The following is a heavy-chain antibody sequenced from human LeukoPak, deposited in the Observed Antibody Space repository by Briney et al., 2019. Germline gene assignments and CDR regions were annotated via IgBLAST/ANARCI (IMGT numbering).Heavy chain of an antibody. CDR1: GYIFTDYY. CDR2: INPNSGGS. CDR3: ARRDPRYYYGSGSYYEDWFDP. V-gene: IGHV1-2*02. Sequence: GASVKVSCKASGYIFTDYYMHWVRQAPGQGLEWMGWINPNSGGSNYAQKFQGRVTMTRDTSINTAYMELSRLRSDDTAVYYCARRDPRYYYGSGSYYEDWFDPWGQGTLVTVSS. D-gene: IGHD3-10*01. J-gene: IGHJ5*02.